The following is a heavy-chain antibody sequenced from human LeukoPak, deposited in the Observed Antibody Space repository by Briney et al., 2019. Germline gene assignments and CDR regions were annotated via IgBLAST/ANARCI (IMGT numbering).Heavy chain of an antibody. CDR2: IYPADSDI. CDR3: ARHGDYDVIDY. V-gene: IGHV5-51*01. Sequence: GESLKISCKGSGYSINNYWIGWVRQMPGKGLEWMGIIYPADSDIRYSPSFQGQVTISADKSISTAYLQWSSLKASDTAMYYCARHGDYDVIDYWGQGTLVTVSS. D-gene: IGHD4-17*01. J-gene: IGHJ4*02. CDR1: GYSINNYW.